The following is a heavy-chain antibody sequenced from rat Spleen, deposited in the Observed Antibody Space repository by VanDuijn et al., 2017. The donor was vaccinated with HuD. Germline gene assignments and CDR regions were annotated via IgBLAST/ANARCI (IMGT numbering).Heavy chain of an antibody. J-gene: IGHJ2*01. V-gene: IGHV5-19*01. Sequence: EVQLVESGGGLVQPGRSLKLSCAASGFTFSDYGMHWIRQSPGMGLEWIASISNARGITYYPDSVKGRFTISRDIANSTLYLRMNSLRSEDTAIYYCVREAWGINYWGQGVMVTVSS. CDR1: GFTFSDYG. CDR2: ISNARGIT. D-gene: IGHD1-11*01. CDR3: VREAWGINY.